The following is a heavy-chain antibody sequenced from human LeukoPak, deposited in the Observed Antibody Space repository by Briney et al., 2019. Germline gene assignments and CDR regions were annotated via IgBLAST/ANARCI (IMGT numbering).Heavy chain of an antibody. CDR3: ARDPGLNAFDI. Sequence: GGSLRLSCTASRFGVSNNYMSWVRQAPGKGPEWVAVIYSGAATFYADAVKGRFSLSRDNSQNALFLQMNSLKVEDSAVYYCARDPGLNAFDIWGQGTMVTVSS. CDR1: RFGVSNNY. V-gene: IGHV3-53*01. CDR2: IYSGAAT. J-gene: IGHJ3*02.